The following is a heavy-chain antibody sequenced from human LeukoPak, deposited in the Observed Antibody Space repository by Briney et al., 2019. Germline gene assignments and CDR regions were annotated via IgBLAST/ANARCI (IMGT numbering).Heavy chain of an antibody. J-gene: IGHJ3*02. CDR1: EFTFSSYA. D-gene: IGHD3-10*01. CDR3: AKGRGAFDI. V-gene: IGHV3-30*18. CDR2: ISNDGSNK. Sequence: PGRSLRLSCAASEFTFSSYAMHWVRQAPGKGLEWVAVISNDGSNKYYADSVKGRFTISRDNSKNTLYLQMNSLRAEDTAVYYCAKGRGAFDIWGQGTMVTVSS.